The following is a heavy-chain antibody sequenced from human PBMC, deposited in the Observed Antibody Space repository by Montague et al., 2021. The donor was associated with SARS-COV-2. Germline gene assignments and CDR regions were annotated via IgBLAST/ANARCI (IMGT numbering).Heavy chain of an antibody. CDR3: TRAGLGVQDY. D-gene: IGHD3-10*01. J-gene: IGHJ4*02. CDR2: TYYRSKWSN. V-gene: IGHV6-1*01. Sequence: CAISGDSVSSNIASWNWIRQSPSRGLEWLGRTYYRSKWSNEYALSVKSRITITPDTSKNQLSLHLTSVTPEDTAVYYCTRAGLGVQDYWGQGSLVTVSS. CDR1: GDSVSSNIAS.